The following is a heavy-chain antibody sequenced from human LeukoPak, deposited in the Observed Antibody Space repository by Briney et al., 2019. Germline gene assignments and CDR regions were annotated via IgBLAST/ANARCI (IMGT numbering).Heavy chain of an antibody. J-gene: IGHJ2*01. CDR3: ARSNYGPYWYFDL. Sequence: TGGSLRLSCAASGFTFSSYEMNWVRQAPGKGLEWVSYISSSGSTIYYADSVKGRFTISRDNAKNSLYLQMNSLRAEDTAVYYCARSNYGPYWYFDLWGRGTLVTVSS. CDR2: ISSSGSTI. D-gene: IGHD4-11*01. CDR1: GFTFSSYE. V-gene: IGHV3-48*03.